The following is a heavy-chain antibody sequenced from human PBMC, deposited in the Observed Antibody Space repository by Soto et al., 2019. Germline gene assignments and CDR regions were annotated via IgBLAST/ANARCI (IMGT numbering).Heavy chain of an antibody. CDR2: ISAYNGNT. V-gene: IGHV1-18*04. CDR1: GYTFTSYG. Sequence: QVQLVQSGAEVKKPGASVKVSCKASGYTFTSYGISWVRQAPGQGLEWMGWISAYNGNTNYAQKLQGRVTMTTDTSTSTAYMELRSLRSDDTAVYYCARDIVVVTANPTFGWFDPWGQGTLVTVSS. D-gene: IGHD2-21*02. J-gene: IGHJ5*02. CDR3: ARDIVVVTANPTFGWFDP.